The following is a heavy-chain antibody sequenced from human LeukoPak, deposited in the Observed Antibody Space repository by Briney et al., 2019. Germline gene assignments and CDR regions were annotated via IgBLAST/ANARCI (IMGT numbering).Heavy chain of an antibody. Sequence: AGGSLRLSCAASGFTFSSYEMNWVRQAPGKGLEWVLYIISSGSNIYYADSVKGRFTISRANAKNSLYLQMNRLSAEDTAVYYSTAVRGNLWVGDLFDYWGQGTLVTASS. CDR1: GFTFSSYE. J-gene: IGHJ4*02. CDR2: IISSGSNI. CDR3: TAVRGNLWVGDLFDY. D-gene: IGHD3-10*01. V-gene: IGHV3-48*03.